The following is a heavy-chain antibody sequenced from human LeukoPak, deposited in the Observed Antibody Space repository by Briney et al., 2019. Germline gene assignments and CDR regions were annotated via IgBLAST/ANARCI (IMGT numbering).Heavy chain of an antibody. CDR2: ISSSGSTI. Sequence: GGSLRLSCAASGFTFSRYEMNWVRQAPGKGLEWVSYISSSGSTIYYADSVKGRFTISRDNAKNSLYLQMNSLRAEDTAVYYCAKASGYSSGWYYFDYWGQGTLVTVSS. D-gene: IGHD6-19*01. CDR1: GFTFSRYE. J-gene: IGHJ4*02. CDR3: AKASGYSSGWYYFDY. V-gene: IGHV3-48*03.